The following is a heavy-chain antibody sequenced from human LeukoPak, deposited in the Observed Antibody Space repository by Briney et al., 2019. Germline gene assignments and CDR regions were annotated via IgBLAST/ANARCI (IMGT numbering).Heavy chain of an antibody. CDR1: GGSISSSSYY. Sequence: SETLSLTCTVSGGSISSSSYYWGWMRQPPGKGLEWIGYIYYSGSTNYNPSLKSRVTISVDTSKNQFSLKLSSVTAADTAVYYCARERRGSGKNWFDPWGQGTLVTVSS. CDR2: IYYSGST. CDR3: ARERRGSGKNWFDP. V-gene: IGHV4-61*01. D-gene: IGHD3-10*01. J-gene: IGHJ5*02.